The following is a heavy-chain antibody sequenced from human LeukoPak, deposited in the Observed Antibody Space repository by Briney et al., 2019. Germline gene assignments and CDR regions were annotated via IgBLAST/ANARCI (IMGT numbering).Heavy chain of an antibody. CDR3: AKDWGGSFDY. Sequence: PGGSLRLSCAASGFTFSSYAMSWVRQAPGPGMEWVSAISGSGGSTYYADSVKGRFTISRDNSKNTLYLQMNSLRAEDTAVYYCAKDWGGSFDYWGQGTLVTVSS. J-gene: IGHJ4*02. D-gene: IGHD3-10*01. V-gene: IGHV3-23*01. CDR1: GFTFSSYA. CDR2: ISGSGGST.